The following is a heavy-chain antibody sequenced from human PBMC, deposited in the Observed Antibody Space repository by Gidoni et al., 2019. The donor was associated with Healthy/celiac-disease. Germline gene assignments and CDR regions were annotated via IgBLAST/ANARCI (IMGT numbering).Heavy chain of an antibody. V-gene: IGHV4-39*01. D-gene: IGHD1-7*01. CDR2: MDYSGST. Sequence: QLQLQESGPGLVKPSEPLSLTCTVPGGSLSSSSYYWGWIRQPPGKGLEWIGSMDYSGSTSDNPSLKRRVTISVDTSKNQFSLKLRAVTAADTAVYYCARHGSGITGTTLFDYWGQGTLVTVSS. CDR3: ARHGSGITGTTLFDY. CDR1: GGSLSSSSYY. J-gene: IGHJ4*02.